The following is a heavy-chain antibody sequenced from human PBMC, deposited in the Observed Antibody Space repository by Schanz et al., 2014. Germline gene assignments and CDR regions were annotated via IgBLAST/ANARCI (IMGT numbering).Heavy chain of an antibody. Sequence: QVQLVESGGGVVQPGRSPKLSCAASGFPFSSHGMHWVRQAPGKGLEWISSMYINSGSTQYADSVKGRFIISRDSSKNTLFLQMNSLRAEDTAVYFCARDGGRDGYNLAFDVWGQGTLVTVSS. J-gene: IGHJ3*01. D-gene: IGHD5-12*01. CDR2: MYINSGST. V-gene: IGHV3-NL1*01. CDR1: GFPFSSHG. CDR3: ARDGGRDGYNLAFDV.